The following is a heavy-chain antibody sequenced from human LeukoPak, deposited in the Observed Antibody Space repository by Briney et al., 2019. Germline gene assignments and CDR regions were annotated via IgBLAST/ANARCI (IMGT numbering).Heavy chain of an antibody. CDR1: GFTFSSYA. CDR2: ISYDGSNK. D-gene: IGHD3-10*01. Sequence: GGSLRLSCAASGFTFSSYAMHWVRQAPGKGLEWVAVISYDGSNKYYADSVKGRFTISRDNSKNTLCLQMNSLRAEDTAVYYCARGGWFGEYYGMDVWGQGTTVTVSS. CDR3: ARGGWFGEYYGMDV. V-gene: IGHV3-30-3*01. J-gene: IGHJ6*02.